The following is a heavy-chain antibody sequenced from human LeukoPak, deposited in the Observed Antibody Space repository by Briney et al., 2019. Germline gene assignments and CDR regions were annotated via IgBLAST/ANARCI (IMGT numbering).Heavy chain of an antibody. CDR1: GVTFDDYA. Sequence: PGGSLRLSCAASGVTFDDYAMYWGRQAPGTGLEWVSGICWNSGRIGYADSVKGRLTISRDNAKNSLYLQMNSLRAEDTALYYCAKDLSSSYGAPHYWGQGTPVTVSS. CDR3: AKDLSSSYGAPHY. J-gene: IGHJ4*02. CDR2: ICWNSGRI. D-gene: IGHD6-6*01. V-gene: IGHV3-9*01.